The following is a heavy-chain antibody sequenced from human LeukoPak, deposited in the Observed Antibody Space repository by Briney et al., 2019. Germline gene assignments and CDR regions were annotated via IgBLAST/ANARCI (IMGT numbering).Heavy chain of an antibody. Sequence: GGSLRLSCAASAFAFSTYAMHWLRQAPGKGLEWVAVISFDGNTKYYADSVKGRFTISRDNSKNTLYLQMNGLRTEDTAIYFCTRRGGGYEFDYWGQGTLVTVSS. V-gene: IGHV3-30-3*01. CDR2: ISFDGNTK. CDR1: AFAFSTYA. D-gene: IGHD5-12*01. CDR3: TRRGGGYEFDY. J-gene: IGHJ4*02.